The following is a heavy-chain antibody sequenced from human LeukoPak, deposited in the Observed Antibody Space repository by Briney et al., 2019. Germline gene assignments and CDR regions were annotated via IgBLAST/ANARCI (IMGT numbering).Heavy chain of an antibody. V-gene: IGHV1-2*02. Sequence: GASVKVSCKASGYTFTGYYMHWVRQAPGQGLEWMGWINPNSGGTNYAQKFQGRVTMTRDTSISTAYMELSRLRSDDTAVHYCASGGVFGVVTNYYYYYMDVWGKGTTVTVSS. CDR3: ASGGVFGVVTNYYYYYMDV. D-gene: IGHD3-3*01. CDR1: GYTFTGYY. J-gene: IGHJ6*03. CDR2: INPNSGGT.